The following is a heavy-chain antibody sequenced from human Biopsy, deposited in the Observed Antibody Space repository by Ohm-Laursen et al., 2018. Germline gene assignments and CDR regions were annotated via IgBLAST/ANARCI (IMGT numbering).Heavy chain of an antibody. J-gene: IGHJ4*02. CDR2: IFYRGST. Sequence: PSETLSLTCTVSGGSISNNNYYWGWIRQPPGQGLEWIGCIFYRGSTHYKPSLKSRLNISADTSKNQFSLKRTSVTAADTAVYYCARDYDTSGYYFVSWGQGTLVTVSS. D-gene: IGHD3-22*01. CDR1: GGSISNNNYY. CDR3: ARDYDTSGYYFVS. V-gene: IGHV4-39*01.